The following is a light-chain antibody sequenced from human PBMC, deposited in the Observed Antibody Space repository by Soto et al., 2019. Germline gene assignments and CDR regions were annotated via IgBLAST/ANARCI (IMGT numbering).Light chain of an antibody. J-gene: IGKJ1*01. CDR1: QSVYSS. CDR2: GAS. CDR3: QQYNSYSQGT. V-gene: IGKV3-15*01. Sequence: ETVMTQSPATLSVSPGERATLSCRASQSVYSSLAWYQQKHGQAPRLLIYGASTRATGIPARFSGSGSGTEFTLTISSLQPDDFATYYCQQYNSYSQGTFGQGTKVEIK.